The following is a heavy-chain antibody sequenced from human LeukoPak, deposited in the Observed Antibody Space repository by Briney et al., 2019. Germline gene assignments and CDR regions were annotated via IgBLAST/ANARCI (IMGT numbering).Heavy chain of an antibody. J-gene: IGHJ6*03. CDR3: AREVRILRFLESPYMDV. D-gene: IGHD3-3*01. CDR2: ISSNGGST. CDR1: GFTFSSYA. V-gene: IGHV3-64*01. Sequence: GGSLRLSCAASGFTFSSYAMHWVRQAPGKGLEYVSAISSNGGSTYYANSVKGRFTISRDNSKNTLYLQMGSLRAEDMAVYYCAREVRILRFLESPYMDVWGKGTTVTVSS.